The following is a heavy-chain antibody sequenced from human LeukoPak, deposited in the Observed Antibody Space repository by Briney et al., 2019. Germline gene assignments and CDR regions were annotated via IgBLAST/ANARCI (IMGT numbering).Heavy chain of an antibody. Sequence: ASVKVSCKASGYTFTSYYMHWVRQAPGQGLEWMGIINPSGGSTSYAQEFQGRVTMTRDMSTSTVYMELSSLRSEDTAVYYCASAVAGIYYFDYWGQGTLVTVSS. D-gene: IGHD6-19*01. V-gene: IGHV1-46*01. J-gene: IGHJ4*02. CDR3: ASAVAGIYYFDY. CDR2: INPSGGST. CDR1: GYTFTSYY.